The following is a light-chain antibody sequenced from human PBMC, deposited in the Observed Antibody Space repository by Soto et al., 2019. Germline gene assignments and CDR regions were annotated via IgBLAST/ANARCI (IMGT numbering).Light chain of an antibody. CDR2: GAS. Sequence: IQMTQSPSSLSASVGDSVTVTCRASQSINIYLNWYQQKPGKAPTLLIYGASSLQSGVPSRFTGGGSRTYFTLTISRLQPEDFATYYCQQSYRSPYTFGQGTKLEIK. J-gene: IGKJ2*01. CDR3: QQSYRSPYT. V-gene: IGKV1-39*01. CDR1: QSINIY.